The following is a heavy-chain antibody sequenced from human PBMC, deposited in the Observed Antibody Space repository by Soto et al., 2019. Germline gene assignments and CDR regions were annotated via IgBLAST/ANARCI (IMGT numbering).Heavy chain of an antibody. V-gene: IGHV4-34*01. CDR2: INHSGST. CDR1: GGSFSGYY. J-gene: IGHJ4*02. CDR3: ARAVHIVVVTAHFDY. Sequence: PSETLSLTCAVYGGSFSGYYWSWIRQPPGKGLEWIGEINHSGSTNYNPSLKSRVTVSVDTSKNQFSLKLSSVTAADTAVYYCARAVHIVVVTAHFDYWGQGTPVTVSS. D-gene: IGHD2-21*02.